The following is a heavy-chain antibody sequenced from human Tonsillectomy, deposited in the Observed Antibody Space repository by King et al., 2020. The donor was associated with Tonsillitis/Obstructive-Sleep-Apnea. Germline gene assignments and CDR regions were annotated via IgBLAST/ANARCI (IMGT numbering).Heavy chain of an antibody. D-gene: IGHD2-2*01. J-gene: IGHJ3*02. CDR3: ARSSSSTNDAFDI. CDR1: GFTFSTYG. V-gene: IGHV3-33*01. CDR2: IWYDGSNK. Sequence: VQLVESGGGVVQPGRSLRLSCAASGFTFSTYGMHWVRQAPGKGLEWVALIWYDGSNKYYADSVKGRFTISRDNSRNTLYLQMNSLRAEDTAVYYCARSSSSTNDAFDIWGQATMVTVSS.